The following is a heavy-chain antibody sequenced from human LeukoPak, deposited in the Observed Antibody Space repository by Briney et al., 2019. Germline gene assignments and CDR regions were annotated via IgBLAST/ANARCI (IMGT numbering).Heavy chain of an antibody. V-gene: IGHV4-59*01. CDR3: ARGGHYGGNQEVLDY. CDR2: IYYSGST. D-gene: IGHD4-23*01. J-gene: IGHJ4*02. Sequence: SETLSLTCTVSGGSISSYYWSWIRQPPGKGLEWIGYIYYSGSTNYNPSLKSRVTISVDTSKNQFSLKLSSVTAADTAVYYCARGGHYGGNQEVLDYWGQGTLVTVSS. CDR1: GGSISSYY.